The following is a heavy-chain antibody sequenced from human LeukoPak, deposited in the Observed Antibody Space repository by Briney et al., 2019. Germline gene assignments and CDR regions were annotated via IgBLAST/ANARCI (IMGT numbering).Heavy chain of an antibody. CDR3: ARDGYFDF. CDR2: ISGYNGNT. J-gene: IGHJ4*02. Sequence: GASVKVSCKASGYTFSTYGIAWVRQAPGQGLEWMGWISGYNGNTNYAQKFQGRVTTTTDTTTTTAYMELRSLRSDDTAVYYCARDGYFDFWGQGTLVTVSS. V-gene: IGHV1-18*01. CDR1: GYTFSTYG.